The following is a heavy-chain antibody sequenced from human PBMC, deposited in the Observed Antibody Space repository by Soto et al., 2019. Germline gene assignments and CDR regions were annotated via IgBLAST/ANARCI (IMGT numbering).Heavy chain of an antibody. D-gene: IGHD6-13*01. Sequence: GGSLRLSCAASGFTFSSYGMHWVRQAPGKGLEWVAVIWYDGSNKYYADSVKGRFTISRDNSKNTLYLQMNSLRAEDTAVYYCARDPEQQLVRFAKERSSVRGPWYDPWGQGTLVTVSS. J-gene: IGHJ5*02. CDR1: GFTFSSYG. V-gene: IGHV3-33*01. CDR3: ARDPEQQLVRFAKERSSVRGPWYDP. CDR2: IWYDGSNK.